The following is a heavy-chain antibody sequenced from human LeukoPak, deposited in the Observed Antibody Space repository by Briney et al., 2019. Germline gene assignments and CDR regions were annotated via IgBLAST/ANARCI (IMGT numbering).Heavy chain of an antibody. Sequence: PSETLSLTCTFSDGDINTSPYYWGWIRQPPGKGLEWIGSVYYSGSTYYNPSLKSRVTISVGTSKNQFSLELNSVTAADTAVYYCARQAPAAAGSFDSWGQGTLVTVSS. CDR3: ARQAPAAAGSFDS. CDR2: VYYSGST. CDR1: DGDINTSPYY. J-gene: IGHJ4*02. D-gene: IGHD6-13*01. V-gene: IGHV4-39*01.